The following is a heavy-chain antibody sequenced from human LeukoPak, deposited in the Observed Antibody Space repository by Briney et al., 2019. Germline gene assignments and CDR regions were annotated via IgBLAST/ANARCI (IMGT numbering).Heavy chain of an antibody. CDR1: GYPIGSGYF. Sequence: PSETLSLTCGVSGYPIGSGYFWGWIRQPPERGLEWIATIYYSGTTYYNPSLKSRITISMDTSKNQFSLKLTSVTAADTALYYCARHGNYNWNYGRTFDYWGQGTLVTVSS. J-gene: IGHJ4*02. CDR2: IYYSGTT. V-gene: IGHV4-38-2*01. CDR3: ARHGNYNWNYGRTFDY. D-gene: IGHD1-1*01.